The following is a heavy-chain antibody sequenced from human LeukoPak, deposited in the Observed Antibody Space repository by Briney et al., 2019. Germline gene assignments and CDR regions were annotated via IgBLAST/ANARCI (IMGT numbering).Heavy chain of an antibody. V-gene: IGHV3-21*01. CDR2: ISSSSSYI. J-gene: IGHJ4*02. CDR1: GFTFSSYS. Sequence: GGSLRLSCAASGFTFSSYSMNWVRQAPGKGLEWVSSISSSSSYIYYADSVKGRFTISRDNAKNTLYLQMNSLRAEDTAVYYCAITVTGGIDYWGQGTLVTVSS. CDR3: AITVTGGIDY. D-gene: IGHD4-17*01.